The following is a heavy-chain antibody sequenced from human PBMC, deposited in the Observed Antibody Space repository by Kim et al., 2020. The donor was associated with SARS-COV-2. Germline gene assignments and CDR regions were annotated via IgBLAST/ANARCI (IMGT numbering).Heavy chain of an antibody. J-gene: IGHJ4*02. CDR2: IYYSGTT. V-gene: IGHV4-39*02. D-gene: IGHD6-19*01. Sequence: SETLSLTCTVSGGSIRSTSDYWGWIRQPPGKGLEWIGTIYYSGTTYYSPSLRSRVTISVDTSRNHFSLKLTSVTASDTAVYYCAREDSSGYFFDDWGQGTRVTVSS. CDR3: AREDSSGYFFDD. CDR1: GGSIRSTSDY.